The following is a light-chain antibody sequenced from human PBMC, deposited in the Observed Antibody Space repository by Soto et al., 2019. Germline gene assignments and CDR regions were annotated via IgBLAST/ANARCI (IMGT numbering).Light chain of an antibody. V-gene: IGKV3-20*01. J-gene: IGKJ1*01. Sequence: EIVLTQSPGTPSLSPGARAPLSCRASQSVSNNYLAWYQQKPGQAPRLLIYGASNRATGIPDRFSGSGSGTDFTLTISRLEPEDFAVYYCQQYGSSGTFGQGTKVDI. CDR2: GAS. CDR1: QSVSNNY. CDR3: QQYGSSGT.